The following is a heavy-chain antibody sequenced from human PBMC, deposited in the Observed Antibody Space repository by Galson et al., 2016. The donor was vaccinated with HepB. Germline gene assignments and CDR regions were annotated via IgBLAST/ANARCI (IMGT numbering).Heavy chain of an antibody. CDR3: ARISLYTPNWRFDY. J-gene: IGHJ4*02. Sequence: PAVVHPTQTLTLTCPLSGFSRSTSGMCVSWVRQPTGKALEWLVLIDCEDDKNLSPSLQSRLTISNDTSKTQVVFTMTTMHPVDTPTYYCARISLYTPNWRFDYWGQGALVTVSS. V-gene: IGHV2-70*19. CDR2: IDCEDDK. CDR1: GFSRSTSGMC. D-gene: IGHD1-1*01.